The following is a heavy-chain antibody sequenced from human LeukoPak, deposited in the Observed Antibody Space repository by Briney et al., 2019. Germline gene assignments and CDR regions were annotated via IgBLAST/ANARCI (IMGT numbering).Heavy chain of an antibody. J-gene: IGHJ5*02. CDR1: GGSISSGDYY. V-gene: IGHV4-30-4*08. D-gene: IGHD6-19*01. CDR2: IYYSGST. CDR3: AREGHSSPGGWFDP. Sequence: PSQTLSLTCTVSGGSISSGDYYWTWIRQPPGKGLEWIGYIYYSGSTSYNPSLKSRVTISIDTSKNQFSLKLSSVTAADTAVYYCAREGHSSPGGWFDPWGQGTLVTVSS.